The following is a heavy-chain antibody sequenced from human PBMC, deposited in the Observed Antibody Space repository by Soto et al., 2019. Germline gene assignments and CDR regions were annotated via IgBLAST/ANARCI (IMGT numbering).Heavy chain of an antibody. J-gene: IGHJ6*02. Sequence: ASVKVSCKVSGYTLTELSMHWVRQAPGKGLEWMGGFDPEDGETIYAQKFQGRVTMTEDTSTDTAYMELSSLRSEDPAIYYCATADTSSYDDVFSATKNGAYYYGMDVWGQGTTVTVSS. CDR2: FDPEDGET. CDR3: ATADTSSYDDVFSATKNGAYYYGMDV. D-gene: IGHD3-16*01. CDR1: GYTLTELS. V-gene: IGHV1-24*01.